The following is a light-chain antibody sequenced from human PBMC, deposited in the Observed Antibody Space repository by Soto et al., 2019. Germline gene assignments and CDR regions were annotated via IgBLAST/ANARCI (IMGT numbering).Light chain of an antibody. Sequence: QSVLTQPPSASGTPGQRVTISRSGSSSNIGSNTVHWYQQLPGTAPKLLIYSNNQRPSGVPDRFSGSKSGTSASLAISGLQSEDEADYYCAAWDDSLNGPSVFGTGTKVTVL. V-gene: IGLV1-44*01. CDR3: AAWDDSLNGPSV. CDR2: SNN. CDR1: SSNIGSNT. J-gene: IGLJ1*01.